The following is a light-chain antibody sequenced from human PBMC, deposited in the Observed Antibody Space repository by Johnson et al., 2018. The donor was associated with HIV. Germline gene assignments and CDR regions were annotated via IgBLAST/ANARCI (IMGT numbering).Light chain of an antibody. J-gene: IGLJ1*01. V-gene: IGLV1-51*02. Sequence: QSVLTQPPSVSAAPGQKVTISCSGSSSNIGNNYVSWYQQLPGTAPKLLIYENNKRPSGIPDRFSGSKSGTSATLGITGLQTGDEADYYCGTWDSSLYAYVFGTWTKVTVL. CDR3: GTWDSSLYAYV. CDR1: SSNIGNNY. CDR2: ENN.